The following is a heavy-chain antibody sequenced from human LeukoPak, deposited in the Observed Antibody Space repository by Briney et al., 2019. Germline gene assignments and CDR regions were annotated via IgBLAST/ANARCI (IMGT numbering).Heavy chain of an antibody. CDR3: VSPRGFSYGYFDY. J-gene: IGHJ4*02. D-gene: IGHD5-18*01. CDR2: IYYSKNT. CDR1: GGSISSSSAY. V-gene: IGHV4-39*01. Sequence: PSETLSLTCAVSGGSISSSSAYWGWIRPPPGKGLEWIGSIYYSKNTYYNPSLNRRVAISADTSKNQCSLTLGSASATDTAVYYCVSPRGFSYGYFDYWGQGTLVTVSS.